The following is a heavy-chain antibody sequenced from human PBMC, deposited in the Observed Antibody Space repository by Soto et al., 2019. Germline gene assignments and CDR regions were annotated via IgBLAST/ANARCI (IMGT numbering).Heavy chain of an antibody. CDR1: GGTFSSYA. CDR2: IIPIFGTA. CDR3: ARADSSGWYRGKYYFDY. V-gene: IGHV1-69*01. D-gene: IGHD6-19*01. Sequence: QVQLVQSGAEVKKPGSSVKVSCKASGGTFSSYAISWVRQAPGQGLEWMGGIIPIFGTANYAQKFQGRVTITADESTITAYRELSSLRSEDTAVYYCARADSSGWYRGKYYFDYWGQGTLVTVSS. J-gene: IGHJ4*02.